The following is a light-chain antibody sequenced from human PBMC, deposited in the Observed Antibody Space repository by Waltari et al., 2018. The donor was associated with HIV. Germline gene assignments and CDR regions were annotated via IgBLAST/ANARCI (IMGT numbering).Light chain of an antibody. J-gene: IGLJ1*01. CDR1: SSDVGGYNY. CDR2: HVT. CDR3: CSNAARATYG. V-gene: IGLV2-11*01. Sequence: QSALTQPRTVSGSPGQSVTISCTGTSSDVGGYNYVSWFQHHPGKAPKLIIYHVTKRPSVVPDRFSASKSGNTASLTISGRQAEDEAEDYCCSNAARATYGVGTGTQVTVL.